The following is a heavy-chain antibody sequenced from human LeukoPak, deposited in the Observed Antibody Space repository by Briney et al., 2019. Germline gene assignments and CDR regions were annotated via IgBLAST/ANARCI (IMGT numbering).Heavy chain of an antibody. D-gene: IGHD5-18*01. Sequence: ASVKVSCKASGYTFTNYNMHWVRQAPGQRPEWMGWINVGNGNTKYSQKFQGRVTISRDTSASTAYMELSSLRSEDTAVYYCARDRRVQGSRWTAMVTDYWGQGTLVTVSS. V-gene: IGHV1-3*01. CDR2: INVGNGNT. CDR1: GYTFTNYN. J-gene: IGHJ4*02. CDR3: ARDRRVQGSRWTAMVTDY.